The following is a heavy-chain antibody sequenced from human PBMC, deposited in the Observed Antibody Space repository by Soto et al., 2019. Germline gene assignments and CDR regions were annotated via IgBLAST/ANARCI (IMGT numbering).Heavy chain of an antibody. J-gene: IGHJ6*02. Sequence: GGSLRLSCAASGFTFSSYWMSWVRQAPAKGLEWVANIKQDGSEKYYVDSVKGRFTISRDNAKNLLYLQMNSLRAEDTAVYFCARFYYDSSGYLPSPYYYYYGMDVWGQGT. CDR1: GFTFSSYW. CDR2: IKQDGSEK. V-gene: IGHV3-7*04. D-gene: IGHD3-22*01. CDR3: ARFYYDSSGYLPSPYYYYYGMDV.